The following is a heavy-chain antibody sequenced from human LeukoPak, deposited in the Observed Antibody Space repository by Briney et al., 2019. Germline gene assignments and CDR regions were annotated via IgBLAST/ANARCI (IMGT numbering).Heavy chain of an antibody. J-gene: IGHJ6*03. Sequence: SETLSLTCTVSGGSISSYYWSWIRQPLGKGLEWIGYIYYSGSTNYNPSLKSRVTISVDTSKNQFSLKLSSVTAADTAVYYCARNSRYNWNDGVSMDVWGKGTTVTISS. D-gene: IGHD1-1*01. CDR1: GGSISSYY. CDR3: ARNSRYNWNDGVSMDV. CDR2: IYYSGST. V-gene: IGHV4-59*01.